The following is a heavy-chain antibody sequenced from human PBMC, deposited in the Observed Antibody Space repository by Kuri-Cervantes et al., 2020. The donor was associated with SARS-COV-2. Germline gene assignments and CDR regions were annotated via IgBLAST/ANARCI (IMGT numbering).Heavy chain of an antibody. CDR2: IFHSGTT. V-gene: IGHV4-38-2*01. CDR3: ARGGGYQLLSDDAFDI. J-gene: IGHJ3*02. CDR1: LYSISSGYY. D-gene: IGHD2-2*01. Sequence: GSLRLSCAVSLYSISSGYYWDWIRQSPGKGPEWIGSIFHSGTTYYNPSLRSRVYISLDTSKNQFFLNVTSVTAADTAVYYCARGGGYQLLSDDAFDIWGQGTMVTVSS.